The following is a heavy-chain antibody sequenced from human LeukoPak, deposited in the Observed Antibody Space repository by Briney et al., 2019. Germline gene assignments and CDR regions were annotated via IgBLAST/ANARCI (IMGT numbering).Heavy chain of an antibody. CDR3: ARASPYSSGWSADFDY. CDR1: GFTFSSYW. Sequence: PGGSLRLSCAASGFTFSSYWMSWVRQAPGKGLEWVANIKQDGSEKYYVDSVKGRFTISRDNAKNTLYLQMNSLRAEDTAVYYCARASPYSSGWSADFDYWGQGTLVTVSS. J-gene: IGHJ4*02. D-gene: IGHD6-19*01. CDR2: IKQDGSEK. V-gene: IGHV3-7*01.